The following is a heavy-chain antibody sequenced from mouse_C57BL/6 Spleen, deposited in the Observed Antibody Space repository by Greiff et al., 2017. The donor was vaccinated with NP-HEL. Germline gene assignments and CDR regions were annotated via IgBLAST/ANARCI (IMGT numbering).Heavy chain of an antibody. Sequence: VQLVESGAELARPGASVKLSCKASGYTFTSYGISWVKQRTGQGLEWIGEIYPRSGNTYYNEKFKGKATLTADKSSSTAYMELRSLTSEDSAVYFCARGGDYGPFAYWGQGTLVTVSA. D-gene: IGHD2-4*01. V-gene: IGHV1-81*01. CDR3: ARGGDYGPFAY. CDR1: GYTFTSYG. J-gene: IGHJ3*01. CDR2: IYPRSGNT.